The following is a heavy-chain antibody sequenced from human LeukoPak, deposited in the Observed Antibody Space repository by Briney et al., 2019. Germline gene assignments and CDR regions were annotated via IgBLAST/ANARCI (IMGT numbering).Heavy chain of an antibody. CDR3: ASAYYDYVWGSYRHGAFDI. Sequence: ASVKVSCKAYGYTFTGYYMHWVRQAPGQGLEWMGWINPNSGGTNYAQKFQGRVTMTRDTSISTAYMELSRLRSDDTAVYYCASAYYDYVWGSYRHGAFDIWGQGTMVTVSS. D-gene: IGHD3-16*02. CDR1: GYTFTGYY. V-gene: IGHV1-2*02. CDR2: INPNSGGT. J-gene: IGHJ3*02.